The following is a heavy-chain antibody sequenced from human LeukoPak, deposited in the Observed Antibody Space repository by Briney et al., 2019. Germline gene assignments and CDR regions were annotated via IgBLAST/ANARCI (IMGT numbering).Heavy chain of an antibody. Sequence: PSETLSLTCTVSGGSISSGNYYWSWIRQHPGKGLEWIGYIYYSGSTYYNPSLKGRVTISVDTSKNQFSLKLSSVTAADTAVYYCARATSDYYDSGAYYYYFDYWGQGTLVTVSS. CDR2: IYYSGST. CDR3: ARATSDYYDSGAYYYYFDY. CDR1: GGSISSGNYY. J-gene: IGHJ4*02. V-gene: IGHV4-31*03. D-gene: IGHD3-22*01.